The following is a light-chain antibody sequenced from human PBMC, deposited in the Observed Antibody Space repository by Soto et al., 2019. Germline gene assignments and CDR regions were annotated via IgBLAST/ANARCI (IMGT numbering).Light chain of an antibody. CDR3: QQGKTYPLT. CDR1: QDISSH. Sequence: DIQLTQSPSFLSASVGDRVTITCRASQDISSHLAWYQQKPGKAPKLLIYAASTLQSGVPSGFGGSGSGTEFTLTIPSLQPEDFATESCQQGKTYPLTFGGGTKVVIK. CDR2: AAS. V-gene: IGKV1-9*01. J-gene: IGKJ4*01.